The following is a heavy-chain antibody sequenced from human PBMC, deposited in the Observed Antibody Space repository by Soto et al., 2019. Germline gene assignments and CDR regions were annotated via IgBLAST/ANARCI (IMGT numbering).Heavy chain of an antibody. CDR1: GGSFSGYY. CDR2: INHSGST. J-gene: IGHJ6*02. CDR3: AREKLVFGAVIRLGHYYYGMDV. D-gene: IGHD3-3*01. Sequence: SETLSLTCAVYGGSFSGYYWSWIRQPPGKGLEWIGEINHSGSTNYNPSLKSRVTISVDTSKNQFSLKLSSVTAADTAVYYCAREKLVFGAVIRLGHYYYGMDVWGQGTTVTVSS. V-gene: IGHV4-34*01.